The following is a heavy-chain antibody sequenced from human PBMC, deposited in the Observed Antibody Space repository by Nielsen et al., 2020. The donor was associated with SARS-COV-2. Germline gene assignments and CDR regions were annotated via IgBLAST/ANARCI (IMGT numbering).Heavy chain of an antibody. J-gene: IGHJ4*02. CDR2: IFPSGNT. CDR1: GAPITMRTYS. V-gene: IGHV4-30-2*01. Sequence: SETLSLTCTVSGAPITMRTYSWSWIRQPPGKGLEWIGHIFPSGNTFYNASLNSRVSISLFRPDNQLSLELTSVTAADTAVYFCARRSVRGVFDFWGQGAPVIVSS. CDR3: ARRSVRGVFDF. D-gene: IGHD3-10*01.